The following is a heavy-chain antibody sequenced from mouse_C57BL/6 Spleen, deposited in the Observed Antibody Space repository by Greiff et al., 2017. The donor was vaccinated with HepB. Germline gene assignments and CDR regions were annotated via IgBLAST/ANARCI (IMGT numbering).Heavy chain of an antibody. CDR2: ISYDGSN. J-gene: IGHJ4*01. V-gene: IGHV3-6*01. D-gene: IGHD6-5*01. CDR1: GYSITSGYY. Sequence: EVKLMESGPGLVKPSQSLSLTCSVTGYSITSGYYWNWIRQFPGNKLEWMGYISYDGSNNYNPSLKNRISITRDTSKNQFFLKLNSVTTEDTATYYCARDSPYDYDAMDDWGQGTSVTVSS. CDR3: ARDSPYDYDAMDD.